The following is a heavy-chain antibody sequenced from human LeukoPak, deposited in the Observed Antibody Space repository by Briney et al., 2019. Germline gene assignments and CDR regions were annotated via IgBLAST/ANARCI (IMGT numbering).Heavy chain of an antibody. D-gene: IGHD2-8*02. CDR3: ATYRQVLLPFES. V-gene: IGHV3-23*01. CDR1: GFTFSSYG. Sequence: GGSLRLSCAASGFTFSSYGMSWVRQAPGKGLEWVSAISGSGSSTYYAASVKGRFTISRDNSKSTLSLQMNSLRAEDTAIYYCATYRQVLLPFESWGQGTLVTVSS. CDR2: ISGSGSST. J-gene: IGHJ4*02.